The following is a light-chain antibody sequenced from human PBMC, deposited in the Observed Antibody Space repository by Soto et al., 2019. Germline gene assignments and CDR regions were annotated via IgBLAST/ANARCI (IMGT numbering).Light chain of an antibody. V-gene: IGKV3-20*01. CDR2: GAS. Sequence: PGERATLSCRASQSVSSCCLAWYQQKPGQAPRLLIYGASSRSTGIPDRFSGSGSGTDFTLTISRLEPEDFAVDYCQQYGYSPDRERGTFGQGNKVEIK. CDR1: QSVSSCC. CDR3: QQYGYSPDRERGT. J-gene: IGKJ1*01.